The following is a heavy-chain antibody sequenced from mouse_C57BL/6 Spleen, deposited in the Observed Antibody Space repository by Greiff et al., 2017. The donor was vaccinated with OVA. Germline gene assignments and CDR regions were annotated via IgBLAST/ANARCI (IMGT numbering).Heavy chain of an antibody. CDR1: GYTFTEYT. CDR3: AGHDAGGDWDVFAVDY. V-gene: IGHV1-62-2*01. J-gene: IGHJ4*01. CDR2: FYPGSGSI. D-gene: IGHD4-1*01. Sequence: VQLQQSGAELVKPGASVKLSCKASGYTFTEYTIHWVKQRSGQGLEWIGWFYPGSGSIKYNEKFKNKATLTADKSSSTVYMELSRLTSEDSAVYFCAGHDAGGDWDVFAVDYWGQGTSVTVSS.